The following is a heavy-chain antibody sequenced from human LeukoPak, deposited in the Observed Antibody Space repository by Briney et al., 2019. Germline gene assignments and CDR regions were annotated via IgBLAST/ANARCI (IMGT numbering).Heavy chain of an antibody. D-gene: IGHD2-2*01. CDR3: ARDCSSTSCYFYYYYYMDV. V-gene: IGHV3-7*01. CDR1: GFTFSSYW. J-gene: IGHJ6*03. Sequence: GGSLRLSCAASGFTFSSYWMSWVRQAPEKGLEWVANIKQDGSEKYYVDSVKGRFTISRDNAKNSLYLQMNSLRAEDTAVYYCARDCSSTSCYFYYYYYMDVWGKGTTVTVSS. CDR2: IKQDGSEK.